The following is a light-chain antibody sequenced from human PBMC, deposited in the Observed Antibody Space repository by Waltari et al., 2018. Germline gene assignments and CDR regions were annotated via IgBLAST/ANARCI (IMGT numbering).Light chain of an antibody. J-gene: IGLJ3*02. CDR2: GKN. CDR1: SLRSYY. CDR3: NSRGSSGAPWV. Sequence: SSELTQDPAVSVALGQTVRIPCQGDSLRSYYASWYQQKPGQAPVLVFYGKNNRPSGIPDRFSGSSSGTTASLTITGARAEDEADYYCNSRGSSGAPWVFGGGTKLTVL. V-gene: IGLV3-19*01.